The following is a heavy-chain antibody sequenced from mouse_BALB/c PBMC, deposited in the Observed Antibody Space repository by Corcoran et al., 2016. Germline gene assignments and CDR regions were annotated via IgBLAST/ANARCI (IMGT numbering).Heavy chain of an antibody. CDR1: GFSLSTSGMG. D-gene: IGHD2-3*01. J-gene: IGHJ2*01. CDR3: ARRGHDGYYVDY. Sequence: QVTLKESGPGILQPSQTLSLTCSFSGFSLSTSGMGVSWIRQPSGKGLEWLAHIYWDDDKRYNPSLKSRLTISKDTSRNQVFLKITSVDTADTATYYCARRGHDGYYVDYWGQGTTLTVSS. CDR2: IYWDDDK. V-gene: IGHV8-12*01.